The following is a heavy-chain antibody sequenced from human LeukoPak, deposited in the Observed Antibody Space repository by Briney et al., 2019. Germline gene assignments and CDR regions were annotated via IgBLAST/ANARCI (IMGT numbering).Heavy chain of an antibody. CDR1: GYTFSSFD. V-gene: IGHV1-18*01. Sequence: GASVKVSCKTSGYTFSSFDITWVRQAPGQGLEWMGCISVHNGKTNYEQKFQGRVTMTTDTSTSTAYLELRSLRSDDTAVYYCARVGRGWPYNWFDPWGQGTLVTVSS. J-gene: IGHJ5*02. CDR3: ARVGRGWPYNWFDP. CDR2: ISVHNGKT. D-gene: IGHD6-19*01.